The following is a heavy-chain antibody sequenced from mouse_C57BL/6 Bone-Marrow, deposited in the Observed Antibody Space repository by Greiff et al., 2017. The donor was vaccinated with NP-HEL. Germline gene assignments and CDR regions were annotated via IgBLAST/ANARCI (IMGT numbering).Heavy chain of an antibody. CDR1: GFTFSDYY. Sequence: EVNVVESEGGLVQPGSSMKLSCTASGFTFSDYYMAWVRQVPEKGLEWVANINYDGSSTYYLDSLKSRFIISRDNAKNILYLQMSSLKSEDTATYYCARELSVTTVADWDFDVWGTGTTGTVSS. J-gene: IGHJ1*03. CDR3: ARELSVTTVADWDFDV. CDR2: INYDGSST. D-gene: IGHD1-1*01. V-gene: IGHV5-16*01.